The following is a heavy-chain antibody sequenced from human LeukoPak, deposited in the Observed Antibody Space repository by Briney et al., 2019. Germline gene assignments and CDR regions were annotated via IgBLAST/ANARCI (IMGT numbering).Heavy chain of an antibody. J-gene: IGHJ6*02. D-gene: IGHD3-22*01. V-gene: IGHV3-53*01. Sequence: PGGSLRLSCAASGFTVSSNYMSWVRQAPGKGLEWVSVIYSGGSTYYADSVKGRFTISRDNSKNTLYLQMNSLRAEDTAVYYCAKAAYYDSSGYFGSFNYYYGMDVWGQGTTVTVSS. CDR2: IYSGGST. CDR1: GFTVSSNY. CDR3: AKAAYYDSSGYFGSFNYYYGMDV.